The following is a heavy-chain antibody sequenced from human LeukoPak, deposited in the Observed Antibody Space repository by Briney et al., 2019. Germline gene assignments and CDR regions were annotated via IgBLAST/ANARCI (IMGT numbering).Heavy chain of an antibody. V-gene: IGHV1-69*13. Sequence: ASVKVSCKASGGTFSSYAISWVRQAPGQGLEWMGGIIPIFGTANYAQKFQGRVTITADESTSTAYMELSSLRSEDTAVYYCARATYGARRQYYYYYMDVWGKGTTVTISS. CDR1: GGTFSSYA. CDR2: IIPIFGTA. J-gene: IGHJ6*03. D-gene: IGHD4-17*01. CDR3: ARATYGARRQYYYYYMDV.